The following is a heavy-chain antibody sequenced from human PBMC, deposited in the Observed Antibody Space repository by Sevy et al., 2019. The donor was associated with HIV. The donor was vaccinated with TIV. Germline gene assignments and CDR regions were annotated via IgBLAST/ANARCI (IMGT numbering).Heavy chain of an antibody. CDR2: FDPEDGET. D-gene: IGHD3-3*01. J-gene: IGHJ6*02. V-gene: IGHV1-24*01. Sequence: ASVKVSCKVSGYTLSKLPMHWMRQAPGKGLEWMGGFDPEDGETIYAQKFQGRVIMTEDTSSDTAYMELSSLRSEDTAVYYCATLDFWSDYPFYGVDVWGQGTTVTVSS. CDR1: GYTLSKLP. CDR3: ATLDFWSDYPFYGVDV.